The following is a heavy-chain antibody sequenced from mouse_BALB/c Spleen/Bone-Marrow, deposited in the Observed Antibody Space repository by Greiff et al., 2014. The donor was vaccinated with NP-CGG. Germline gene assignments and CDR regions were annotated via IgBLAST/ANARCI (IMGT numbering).Heavy chain of an antibody. CDR3: ALYYRYDYFDY. J-gene: IGHJ2*01. Sequence: QVQLQQSGAELAKPGASVKMSCKASGYTFTSYWMHWVKQRPGQGLEWIGYINPSTTYSAYNQKFKDKATLTADMSSSTAYMQLSSLTSEDSAVYYCALYYRYDYFDYWGQGTTLTVSS. CDR1: GYTFTSYW. V-gene: IGHV1-7*01. D-gene: IGHD2-14*01. CDR2: INPSTTYS.